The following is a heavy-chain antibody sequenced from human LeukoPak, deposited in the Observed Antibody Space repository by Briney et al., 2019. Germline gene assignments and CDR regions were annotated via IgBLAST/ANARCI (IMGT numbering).Heavy chain of an antibody. V-gene: IGHV4-38-2*02. J-gene: IGHJ4*02. Sequence: NPSETLSLTCTVSGFFSTAYYWGWIRQPPGKGLEWIASIRHDGHTYYNPSLRSQVTISVDMSRNQFSLKLNSLTAADTAVYYCARESLDYDILTGYLPDGGSGPDYWGQGTLVTVSS. D-gene: IGHD3-9*01. CDR2: IRHDGHT. CDR3: ARESLDYDILTGYLPDGGSGPDY. CDR1: GFFSTAYY.